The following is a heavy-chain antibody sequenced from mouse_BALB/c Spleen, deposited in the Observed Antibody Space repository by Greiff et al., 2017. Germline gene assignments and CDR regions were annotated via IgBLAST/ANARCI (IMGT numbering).Heavy chain of an antibody. D-gene: IGHD2-10*02. J-gene: IGHJ2*01. Sequence: VQLQPSGAELVRPGSSVKISCKASGSAFRSYWMNWVKQRPGQGLEWIGQIYPGDGDTNYNGKFKGKATLTADKSSSTAYMQLSSLTSEDSAVYFCASEKYGNYNFDYGGQGTTRTVSS. V-gene: IGHV1-80*01. CDR2: IYPGDGDT. CDR3: ASEKYGNYNFDY. CDR1: GSAFRSYW.